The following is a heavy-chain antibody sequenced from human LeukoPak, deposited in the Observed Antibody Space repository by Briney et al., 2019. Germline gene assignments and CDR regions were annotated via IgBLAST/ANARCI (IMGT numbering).Heavy chain of an antibody. CDR1: GFTFSSFA. V-gene: IGHV3-30*04. D-gene: IGHD1-1*01. CDR2: MSNDGRNK. Sequence: GGSLRLSCSASGFTFSSFAMHWVRQAPGKGLQWVAVMSNDGRNKDYADSVKGRFTISRDNSKNTLFLQMNSLKPEDTAVYYCAKSLLLEWTSQGGSFDKWGQGTLVSVSP. J-gene: IGHJ3*02. CDR3: AKSLLLEWTSQGGSFDK.